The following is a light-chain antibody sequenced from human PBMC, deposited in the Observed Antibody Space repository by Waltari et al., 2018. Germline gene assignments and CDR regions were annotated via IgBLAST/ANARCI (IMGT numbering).Light chain of an antibody. V-gene: IGKV1-5*03. J-gene: IGKJ4*01. CDR1: QSISKW. Sequence: DTHLTQSPSTLSASVGARVTITCRASQSISKWLAWYQQKPGKAPKLLSYKASTVEIGVPSRFSGLGSGTEFTLTISSLQPDDFATNFDQQYNSYSLLSFGGGTKVEIE. CDR3: QQYNSYSLLS. CDR2: KAS.